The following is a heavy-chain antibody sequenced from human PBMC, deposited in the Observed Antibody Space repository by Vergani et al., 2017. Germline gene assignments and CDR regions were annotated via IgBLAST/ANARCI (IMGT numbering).Heavy chain of an antibody. Sequence: QVQLHESGPGLVKPSQTLSLTCTVSGGFITSGSFYWSWIRQPAGKGLEWIGRIHSSGTTNYNPSLKSRVTISVDTSKNQFSLKLNSVTAADTAVYYCARHKEQLVPGNYYYYYYMDVWGKGTTVTVSS. CDR2: IHSSGTT. CDR3: ARHKEQLVPGNYYYYYYMDV. V-gene: IGHV4-61*02. D-gene: IGHD6-13*01. CDR1: GGFITSGSFY. J-gene: IGHJ6*03.